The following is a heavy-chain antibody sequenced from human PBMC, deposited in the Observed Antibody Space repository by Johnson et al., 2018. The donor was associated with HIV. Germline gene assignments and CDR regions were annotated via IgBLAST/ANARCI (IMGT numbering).Heavy chain of an antibody. D-gene: IGHD6-13*01. CDR1: GFTFSSHW. CDR2: INSDGSNK. Sequence: VQLVESGGGLVQPGGSLRLSCAASGFTFSSHWMHWVRQPPGKGLVWVSRINSDGSNKYYADSVKGRFTISRDNSKNTLYLQMNSLRAEDTAVYYCARDDLGNPFSSYDAFDIWGQGTMVTVSS. CDR3: ARDDLGNPFSSYDAFDI. J-gene: IGHJ3*02. V-gene: IGHV3-74*01.